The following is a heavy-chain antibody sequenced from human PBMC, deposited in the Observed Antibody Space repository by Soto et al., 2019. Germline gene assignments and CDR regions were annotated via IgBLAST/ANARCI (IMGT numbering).Heavy chain of an antibody. CDR3: AREDGVGLGDYFDY. J-gene: IGHJ4*02. Sequence: GGSLRLSCAASGFTFSSYAMHWVRQAPGKGLEWVAVISYDGSNKYYADSVKGRFTISRDNSKNTLYLQMNSLRAEDTAVYYCAREDGVGLGDYFDYWGQGTLVTVSS. CDR2: ISYDGSNK. V-gene: IGHV3-30-3*01. CDR1: GFTFSSYA. D-gene: IGHD4-17*01.